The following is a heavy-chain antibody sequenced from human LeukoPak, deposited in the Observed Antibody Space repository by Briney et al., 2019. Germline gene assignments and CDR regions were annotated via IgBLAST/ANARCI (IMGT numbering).Heavy chain of an antibody. D-gene: IGHD3-10*01. V-gene: IGHV3-30*02. CDR3: AKDRGGYYGSGRQYYFDC. CDR1: GFTFSSYG. CDR2: IRYDGSHK. Sequence: GGSLRLSCAASGFTFSSYGMHWVRQAPGKGLEWVAFIRYDGSHKYYADSVKGRFTISRDNSKNTLYLQMNSLRAEDTAVYYCAKDRGGYYGSGRQYYFDCWGQGTLVTVSS. J-gene: IGHJ4*02.